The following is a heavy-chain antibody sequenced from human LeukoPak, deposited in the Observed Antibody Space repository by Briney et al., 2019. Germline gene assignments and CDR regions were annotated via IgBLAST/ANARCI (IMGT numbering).Heavy chain of an antibody. CDR2: INPSGGST. D-gene: IGHD7-27*01. CDR3: ARDSRPWRLTGYYYYMDV. J-gene: IGHJ6*03. Sequence: ASVKVSCKASGYTFTSYYMHWVRQAPGQGLEWMGIINPSGGSTSYAQKFQGRVTMTRDMSTSTVYMELSSLRSEDTAVYYCARDSRPWRLTGYYYYMDVWGKGTTVTVSS. V-gene: IGHV1-46*01. CDR1: GYTFTSYY.